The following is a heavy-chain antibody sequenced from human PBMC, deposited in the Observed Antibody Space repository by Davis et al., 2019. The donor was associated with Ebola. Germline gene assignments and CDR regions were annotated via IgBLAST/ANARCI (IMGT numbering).Heavy chain of an antibody. D-gene: IGHD3-10*01. CDR2: ISSSGRTK. Sequence: GGSLRLSCAASGSTFSHYSMNWVRQAPGKGLEWVSYISSSGRTKYYADSVKGRFTISRDNAKNSLYLQMNSLRDEDTAVYYCARGPRSYFRAGGDDYWGQGTLVSVSS. CDR1: GSTFSHYS. CDR3: ARGPRSYFRAGGDDY. V-gene: IGHV3-48*02. J-gene: IGHJ4*02.